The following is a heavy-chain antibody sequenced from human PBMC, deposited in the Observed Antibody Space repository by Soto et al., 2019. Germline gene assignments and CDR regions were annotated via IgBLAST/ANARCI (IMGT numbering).Heavy chain of an antibody. Sequence: QVQLVQSGGGVVQPGRSLRLSCAASGFSFSNYGMHWVRQAPGKGLEWVALIAYDGSDKYYADSVKGRFTISRDNFKKMLYLQMNSLRPDDTAVYFCAKVEVAYDYWGQGALVIVSS. V-gene: IGHV3-30*18. CDR2: IAYDGSDK. CDR1: GFSFSNYG. D-gene: IGHD5-12*01. J-gene: IGHJ4*02. CDR3: AKVEVAYDY.